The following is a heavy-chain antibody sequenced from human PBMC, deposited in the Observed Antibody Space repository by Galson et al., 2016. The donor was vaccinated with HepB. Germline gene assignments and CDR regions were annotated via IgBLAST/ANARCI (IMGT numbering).Heavy chain of an antibody. Sequence: SCKASGYTFTKYYMQCVRQAPGQGLQWMGIINPSDGIASYAQKFQGRVTMTSDTSTSTVYMELSSLRFDDTAVYYCARRDYDFYMDVWGKGTTVTVSS. CDR1: GYTFTKYY. CDR3: ARRDYDFYMDV. CDR2: INPSDGIA. V-gene: IGHV1-46*01. J-gene: IGHJ6*03. D-gene: IGHD5-24*01.